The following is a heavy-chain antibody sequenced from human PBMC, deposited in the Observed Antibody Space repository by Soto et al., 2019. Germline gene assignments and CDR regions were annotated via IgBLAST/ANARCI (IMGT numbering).Heavy chain of an antibody. J-gene: IGHJ4*02. CDR3: TRGTFETTAPSY. Sequence: SETLSLTCTVSGGSISNDRWSWVRQPAGKGLEWIGRIFASGRTNYNPSLQSRVTMSVDTSKNQFSLTMTSLAAADTAVYYCTRGTFETTAPSYWGQGIPVTVS. CDR2: IFASGRT. V-gene: IGHV4-4*07. D-gene: IGHD4-17*01. CDR1: GGSISNDR.